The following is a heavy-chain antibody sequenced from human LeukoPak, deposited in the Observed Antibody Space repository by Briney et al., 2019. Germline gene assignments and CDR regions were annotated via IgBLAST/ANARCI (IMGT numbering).Heavy chain of an antibody. CDR2: ISSSSSYI. CDR1: GFTFSGYS. D-gene: IGHD2-2*01. V-gene: IGHV3-21*01. CDR3: AREKAYQRLLHDAFDI. Sequence: VGSLRLSSAASGFTFSGYSMNWVRQAPGKGLECVSSISSSSSYIYYADSVKGRFTISRDNAKNSLCLQMNSLRAEDTAVYYCAREKAYQRLLHDAFDIWGQGTMVTVSS. J-gene: IGHJ3*02.